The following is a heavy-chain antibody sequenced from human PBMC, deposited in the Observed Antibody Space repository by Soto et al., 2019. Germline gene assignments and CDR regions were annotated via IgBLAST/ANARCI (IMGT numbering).Heavy chain of an antibody. J-gene: IGHJ2*01. Sequence: QVQLQESGPGLVKPSQTLSLTGTVSGGSISSVFSYWGWIRQPPGKGLEWIGYIYYSGSTYYNPASKSRVSMSVDPSKNQFSLKLSSVTAADTAVYFCARVAGDIEGGWYFDLWGRGTLVTVSS. V-gene: IGHV4-30-4*01. CDR2: IYYSGST. CDR3: ARVAGDIEGGWYFDL. CDR1: GGSISSVFSY. D-gene: IGHD4-17*01.